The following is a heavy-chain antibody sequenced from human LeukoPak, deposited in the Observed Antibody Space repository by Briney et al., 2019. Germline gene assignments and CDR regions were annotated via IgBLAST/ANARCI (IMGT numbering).Heavy chain of an antibody. J-gene: IGHJ4*02. V-gene: IGHV4-34*01. CDR1: GGSFSGYY. CDR2: INHSGST. CDR3: ARGSSVDSSGYYHYDY. D-gene: IGHD3-22*01. Sequence: SATLSLTCAVYGGSFSGYYWSWIRPPPGKGLEWIGEINHSGSTNYNPSLKRRVTISVDTSKNQFSLKLSSVTAADTAVYYCARGSSVDSSGYYHYDYWGQGTLVTVSS.